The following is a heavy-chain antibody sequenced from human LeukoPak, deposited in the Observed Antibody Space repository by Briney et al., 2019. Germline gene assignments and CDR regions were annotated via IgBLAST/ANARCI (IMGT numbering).Heavy chain of an antibody. CDR1: GFTFSSYS. D-gene: IGHD5-12*01. V-gene: IGHV3-21*04. Sequence: GSLRLSCAASGFTFSSYSMNWVRQAPGKGLEWVSSISSSSSYIYYADSVKGRFTISRDNAKNSLYLQMNSLRAEDTAVYYCARDRGMEGYSAYPEEDYWGQGTLVTVSS. CDR2: ISSSSSYI. CDR3: ARDRGMEGYSAYPEEDY. J-gene: IGHJ4*02.